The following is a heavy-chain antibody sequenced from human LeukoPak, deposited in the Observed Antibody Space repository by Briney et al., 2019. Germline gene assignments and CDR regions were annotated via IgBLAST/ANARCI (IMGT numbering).Heavy chain of an antibody. V-gene: IGHV4-38-2*01. CDR1: GYSISSGYY. Sequence: PSETLSLTCAVSGYSISSGYYWGWIRQPPGKGLEWIGSIYHSGSTYYNPSLKSRVTISVDTSKNQFSLKLSSVTAADTAVYYCARHSRLQPTLGAYLDYWGQGTLVTVSS. CDR2: IYHSGST. D-gene: IGHD5-24*01. J-gene: IGHJ4*02. CDR3: ARHSRLQPTLGAYLDY.